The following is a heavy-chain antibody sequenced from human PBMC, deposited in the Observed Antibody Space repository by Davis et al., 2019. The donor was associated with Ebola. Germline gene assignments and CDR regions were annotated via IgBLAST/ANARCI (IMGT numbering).Heavy chain of an antibody. CDR2: IRSIGGTT. Sequence: GESLKISCAASGFTVSSNYISWVRQAPGKGLEWVGFIRSIGGTTEYAASVEGRFTISRDDSKSIAYLQMNSLKVEDTAVYYCTVEDRTGPSDYWGQGTLVTVSS. D-gene: IGHD7-27*01. CDR3: TVEDRTGPSDY. V-gene: IGHV3-71*01. CDR1: GFTVSSNY. J-gene: IGHJ4*02.